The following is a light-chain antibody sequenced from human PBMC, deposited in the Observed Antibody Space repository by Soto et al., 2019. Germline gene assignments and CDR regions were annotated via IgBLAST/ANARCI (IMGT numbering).Light chain of an antibody. V-gene: IGKV1-5*03. CDR1: QSISRC. CDR2: LAS. J-gene: IGKJ2*01. Sequence: DNQMSQSXSNLCSSLRDXXXXXVXGSQSISRCLAWYQHKXGKAPKLLIYLASXLDSGVPARFRGSGSGTEFTLTISSLQAEDVAVYYCQQYYSTPRTFGQGTKLDI. CDR3: QQYYSTPRT.